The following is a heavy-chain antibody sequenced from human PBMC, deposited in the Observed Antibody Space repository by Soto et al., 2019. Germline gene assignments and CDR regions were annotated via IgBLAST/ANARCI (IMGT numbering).Heavy chain of an antibody. CDR1: GYTFTSYA. D-gene: IGHD1-26*01. CDR2: INAGNGNT. Sequence: QVQLVQSGAEVKKPGASVKVSCKASGYTFTSYAMHWVRQAPGQRLEWMGWINAGNGNTKYSQKFQGRVTITRDTSASTAYMELSSLTSEDSAVYYCARDSRSGSYYPMGFDYWGQGTLVTVSS. CDR3: ARDSRSGSYYPMGFDY. V-gene: IGHV1-3*01. J-gene: IGHJ4*02.